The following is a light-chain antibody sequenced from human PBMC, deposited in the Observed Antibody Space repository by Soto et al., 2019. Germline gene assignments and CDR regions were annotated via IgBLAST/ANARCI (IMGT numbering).Light chain of an antibody. J-gene: IGLJ1*01. CDR1: SSNIGADYD. Sequence: QSVLTQPPSVSGAPGQRVTISCTGTSSNIGADYDVHWYQQFPGKAPKLLIFGHTNRPSGVPDRFSGSKSGTSASLAITGLQAEDEGDYYCQSYDISLRAYVFGAGTKLTVL. CDR2: GHT. V-gene: IGLV1-40*01. CDR3: QSYDISLRAYV.